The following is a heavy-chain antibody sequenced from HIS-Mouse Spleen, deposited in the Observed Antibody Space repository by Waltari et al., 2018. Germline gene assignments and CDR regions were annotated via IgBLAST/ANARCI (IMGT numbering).Heavy chain of an antibody. Sequence: QLQLQESGPGLVKPSETLSLTCTVSGGSISSSSYYWGWIRQPPGKGLEWIGSIYYSGSPSSNPSLKSRVTISVDTSKNQFSLKLSSVTAADTAVYYCALGCYYYYGMDVWGQGTTVTVSS. J-gene: IGHJ6*02. D-gene: IGHD7-27*01. CDR1: GGSISSSSYY. CDR2: IYYSGSP. CDR3: ALGCYYYYGMDV. V-gene: IGHV4-39*07.